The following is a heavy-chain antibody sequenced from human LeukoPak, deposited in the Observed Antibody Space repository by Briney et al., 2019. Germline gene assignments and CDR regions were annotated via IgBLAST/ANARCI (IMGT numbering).Heavy chain of an antibody. CDR2: INAYNGNT. CDR3: ARLSSSGWYDIGLGD. Sequence: EASVKVSCKASGYTFTSYGISWVRQAPGQGLEWVGWINAYNGNTNYAQKLQGRVTMTTDTSTSTAYMELRSLRSDDTAVYYCARLSSSGWYDIGLGDWGQGTLVTVSS. D-gene: IGHD6-19*01. V-gene: IGHV1-18*01. CDR1: GYTFTSYG. J-gene: IGHJ4*02.